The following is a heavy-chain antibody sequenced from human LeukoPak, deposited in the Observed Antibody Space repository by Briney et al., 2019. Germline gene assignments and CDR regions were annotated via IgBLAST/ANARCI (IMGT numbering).Heavy chain of an antibody. CDR2: IDWDDDK. Sequence: SGPTLVNPTQTLTLTCTFSGFSLSTSGMRVSWIRQPPGEALEWLARIDWDDDKFYSTSLKTRLTISKDTSKNQVVLTMTNMDPVDTATYYCARARGYSSGFDCWGQGTLVTVSS. J-gene: IGHJ4*02. D-gene: IGHD6-19*01. V-gene: IGHV2-70*04. CDR3: ARARGYSSGFDC. CDR1: GFSLSTSGMR.